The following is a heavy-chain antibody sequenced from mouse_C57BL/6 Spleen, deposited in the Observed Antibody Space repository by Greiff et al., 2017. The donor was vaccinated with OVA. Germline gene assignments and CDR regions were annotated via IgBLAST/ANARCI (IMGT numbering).Heavy chain of an antibody. J-gene: IGHJ3*01. CDR1: GYTFTEYT. D-gene: IGHD1-1*01. CDR3: ARHEEGYYGSSYGFAY. Sequence: QVQLQQSGAELVKPGASVKLSCKASGYTFTEYTIHWVKQRSGQGLEWIGWFYPGSGSIKYNEKFKDKATLTADKSSSTVYMELSRLTSEGSAVYFGARHEEGYYGSSYGFAYWGQGTLVTVSA. V-gene: IGHV1-62-2*01. CDR2: FYPGSGSI.